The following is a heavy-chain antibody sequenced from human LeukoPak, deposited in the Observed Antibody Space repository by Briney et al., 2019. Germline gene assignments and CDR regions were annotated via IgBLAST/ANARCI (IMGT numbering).Heavy chain of an antibody. CDR2: IYPGDSDT. V-gene: IGHV5-51*01. CDR1: GYSFTSYW. J-gene: IGHJ6*02. D-gene: IGHD6-19*01. Sequence: GESLKISCKGSGYSFTSYWIGWVRQMPGKDLEWMGIIYPGDSDTRYSPSFQGQVTISADKSISTAYLQWSSLKASDTAMYYCATFGYSSGWYTSYGMDVWGQGTTVTVSS. CDR3: ATFGYSSGWYTSYGMDV.